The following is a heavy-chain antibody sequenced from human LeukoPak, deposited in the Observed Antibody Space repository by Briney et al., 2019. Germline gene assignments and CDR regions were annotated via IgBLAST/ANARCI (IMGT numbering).Heavy chain of an antibody. J-gene: IGHJ5*02. CDR1: GFTFSSYA. V-gene: IGHV3-23*01. CDR2: ISGSGGST. Sequence: GGSLRLSCAASGFTFSSYAMSWVRPAPGKGLEWVSAISGSGGSTYYADSVKGRFTISRDNSKNTLYLQMNSLRAEGTAVYYCAKDYDYGSGSYSWSDPWGQGTLVTVSS. CDR3: AKDYDYGSGSYSWSDP. D-gene: IGHD3-10*01.